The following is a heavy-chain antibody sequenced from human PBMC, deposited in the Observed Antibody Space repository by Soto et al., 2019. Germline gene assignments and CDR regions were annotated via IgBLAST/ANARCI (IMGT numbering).Heavy chain of an antibody. CDR2: VYRSGDI. J-gene: IGHJ4*02. CDR3: ARTARLLDY. Sequence: SETLSLTCAVSGGPINDHYWSWIRQPPGKGLECIGYVYRSGDINYNPSLNGRATILLDTSKSQFSLNLRSVTAADTAIYYCARTARLLDYWGQGILVTVSS. V-gene: IGHV4-59*08. CDR1: GGPINDHY.